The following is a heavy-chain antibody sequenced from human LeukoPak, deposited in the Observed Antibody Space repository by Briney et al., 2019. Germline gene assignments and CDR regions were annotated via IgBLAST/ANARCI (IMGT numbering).Heavy chain of an antibody. V-gene: IGHV3-23*01. CDR3: SRESGPFCPFGY. J-gene: IGHJ4*02. CDR1: GFTFSSYA. CDR2: ISGSGGST. Sequence: GGSLRLSCAASGFTFSSYAMSWVRQAPGKGLEWVSAISGSGGSTYYADSVKGRFTISRDNSKNTLYLQINSLRAEDTATYFCSRESGPFCPFGYWGQGTLVIVSS. D-gene: IGHD1-26*01.